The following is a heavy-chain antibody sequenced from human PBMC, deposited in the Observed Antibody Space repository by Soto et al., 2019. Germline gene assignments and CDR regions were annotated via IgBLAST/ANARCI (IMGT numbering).Heavy chain of an antibody. J-gene: IGHJ5*02. CDR3: AREVAVGPNWFDP. CDR1: GYTFTSYA. V-gene: IGHV1-3*01. Sequence: ASVKVSCKASGYTFTSYAMHWVRQAPGQRLEWMGWINAGNGNTKYSQKFQGRVTITRDTSASTAYMELSSLRSEDTAVYYCAREVAVGPNWFDPWGQGTLVTVSS. CDR2: INAGNGNT. D-gene: IGHD1-26*01.